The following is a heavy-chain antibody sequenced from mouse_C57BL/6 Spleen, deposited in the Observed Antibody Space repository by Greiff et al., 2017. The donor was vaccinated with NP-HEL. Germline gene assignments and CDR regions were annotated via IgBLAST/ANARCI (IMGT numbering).Heavy chain of an antibody. CDR1: GFTFSNYW. CDR3: PALIPRLFYY. D-gene: IGHD1-2*01. J-gene: IGHJ2*01. CDR2: IRLKSANYAT. Sequence: EVQLVESGGGLVQPGGSMKLSCVASGFTFSNYWMNWVRQSPEKGLEWVAQIRLKSANYATHDAESVKGRFTISRDDSKSSVYLQMNHLRADDPGIYYCPALIPRLFYYWGQGTTLTVSS. V-gene: IGHV6-3*01.